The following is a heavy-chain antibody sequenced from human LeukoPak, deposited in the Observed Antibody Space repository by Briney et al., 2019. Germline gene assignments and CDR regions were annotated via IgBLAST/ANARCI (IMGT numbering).Heavy chain of an antibody. CDR3: VRDRYYYDRSGYYIFDY. Sequence: GASVKVSCKASGYTFTSYGISWVRQAPGQGLEWMGWISTYNGNTNYAQKSQGRVTLTTDTSTSTVYMELRSLRSDDTAVYYCVRDRYYYDRSGYYIFDYWGQGTLVTVSS. CDR1: GYTFTSYG. J-gene: IGHJ4*02. V-gene: IGHV1-18*01. CDR2: ISTYNGNT. D-gene: IGHD3-22*01.